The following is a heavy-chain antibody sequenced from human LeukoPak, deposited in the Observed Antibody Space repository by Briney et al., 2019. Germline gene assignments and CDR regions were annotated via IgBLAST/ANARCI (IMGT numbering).Heavy chain of an antibody. CDR2: INPSRDT. CDR1: GGSFSGYY. V-gene: IGHV4-34*01. CDR3: ARGHSSSWYYFDY. D-gene: IGHD6-13*01. Sequence: SETLSLTCAVFGGSFSGYYWNWIRQPPGKGLEWIGQINPSRDTNYNPSLKSRVTTSVDTSKKQFSLKLSSVTAADTAVYYCARGHSSSWYYFDYWGQGTLVTVSS. J-gene: IGHJ4*02.